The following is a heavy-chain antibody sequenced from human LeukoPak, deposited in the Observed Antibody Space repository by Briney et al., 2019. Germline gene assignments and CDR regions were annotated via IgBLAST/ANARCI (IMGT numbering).Heavy chain of an antibody. CDR1: GFTFDDYA. CDR3: ARDRGPLGFDP. CDR2: ISWNSGSI. Sequence: TGGSLRLSCAAYGFTFDDYAMHWVRQAPGKGLEWVSGISWNSGSIGYADSVKGRFTISRDNAKNSLYLQMNSLRAEDTAVYYCARDRGPLGFDPWGQGTLVTVSS. D-gene: IGHD5-12*01. J-gene: IGHJ5*02. V-gene: IGHV3-9*01.